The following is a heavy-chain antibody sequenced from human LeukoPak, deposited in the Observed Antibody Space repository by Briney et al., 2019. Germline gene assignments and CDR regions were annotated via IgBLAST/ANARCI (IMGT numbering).Heavy chain of an antibody. D-gene: IGHD3-3*01. CDR1: GFTFSSYG. Sequence: QTGGSLRLSCAASGFTFSSYGMHWVRQAPGKGLEWVAVISYDGSNKYYADSVKGRFTISRDNSKNTLYLQMNSLRAEDTAVYYCAKDGAGPPYDFWSGYFTSPYYFDYWGQGTLVTVSS. CDR3: AKDGAGPPYDFWSGYFTSPYYFDY. J-gene: IGHJ4*02. CDR2: ISYDGSNK. V-gene: IGHV3-30*18.